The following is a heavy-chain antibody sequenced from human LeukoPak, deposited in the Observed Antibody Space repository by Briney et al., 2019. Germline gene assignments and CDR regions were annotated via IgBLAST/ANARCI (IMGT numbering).Heavy chain of an antibody. D-gene: IGHD3-22*01. V-gene: IGHV3-33*01. CDR1: GFTFSSYG. CDR2: IWYDGSNK. J-gene: IGHJ6*02. CDR3: ARGPYYYDGSAYDYYGMDV. Sequence: GGSLRLSCAASGFTFSSYGMHWVRQAPGKGLEWVAVIWYDGSNKYYADSVKGRFTISRDNSKNTLYLQMNSLRAEDTAVYYCARGPYYYDGSAYDYYGMDVWGQGTTVTVSS.